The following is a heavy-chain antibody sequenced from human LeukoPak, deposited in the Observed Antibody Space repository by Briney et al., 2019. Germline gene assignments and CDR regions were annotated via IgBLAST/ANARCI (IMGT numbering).Heavy chain of an antibody. V-gene: IGHV4-39*01. D-gene: IGHD3-22*01. CDR3: ARLVDYYDSRGYFDS. CDR2: IFHRGDT. CDR1: GGSISSSSYY. Sequence: SETLSLACMVSGGSISSSSYYWGWIRPPPGKGLEWIANIFHRGDTYYNPSLKSRATINVDTSKNQFSLKLSSVTAADTAVYYCARLVDYYDSRGYFDSWGQGTLVTVSS. J-gene: IGHJ4*02.